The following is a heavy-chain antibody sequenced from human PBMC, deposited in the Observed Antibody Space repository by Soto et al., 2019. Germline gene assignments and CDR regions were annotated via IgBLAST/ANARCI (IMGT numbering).Heavy chain of an antibody. V-gene: IGHV3-9*01. CDR2: ISWNSGSI. CDR1: GFTFDDYA. D-gene: IGHD1-7*01. Sequence: HPGGSLRLSCAASGFTFDDYAMHWVRQAPGKGLEWVSGISWNSGSIGYADSVKGRFTISRDNAKNSLYLQTNSLRAEDTALYYCAKDQLELLGSGFDYWGQGTLVTVSS. CDR3: AKDQLELLGSGFDY. J-gene: IGHJ4*02.